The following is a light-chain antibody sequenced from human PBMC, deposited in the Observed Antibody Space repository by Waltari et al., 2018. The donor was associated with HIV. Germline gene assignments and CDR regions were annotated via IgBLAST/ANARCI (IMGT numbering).Light chain of an antibody. CDR1: SIGSKS. CDR3: QVWDESTDYVMV. V-gene: IGLV3-21*02. CDR2: EDR. Sequence: SYVLSQPPSVSVAPGQTATIPCGGNSIGSKSVQWYQRRPGQAPLWVPHEDRDRPSGIPERFSGSNSGNMATLTITRVAVVDEADYYCQVWDESTDYVMVFGGGTKLTVL. J-gene: IGLJ3*02.